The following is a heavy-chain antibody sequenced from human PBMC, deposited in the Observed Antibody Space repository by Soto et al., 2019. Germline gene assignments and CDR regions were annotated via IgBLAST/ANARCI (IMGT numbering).Heavy chain of an antibody. D-gene: IGHD5-12*01. J-gene: IGHJ4*02. V-gene: IGHV4-4*07. CDR1: GGPISGYY. Sequence: SETLSLTCAVSGGPISGYYWSWIRQPAGKGLEWVGRIYPSGITSYNPSLNSRVTMSVGTSKNQFSLKLSSVTAADTAVYYCARDRSGYDGHYDFDYWGQGNLVT. CDR3: ARDRSGYDGHYDFDY. CDR2: IYPSGIT.